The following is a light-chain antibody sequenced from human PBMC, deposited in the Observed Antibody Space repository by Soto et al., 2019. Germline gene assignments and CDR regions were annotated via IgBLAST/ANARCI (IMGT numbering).Light chain of an antibody. CDR2: KAS. CDR1: QSISSW. CDR3: QQYNDNWT. J-gene: IGKJ1*01. V-gene: IGKV1-5*03. Sequence: DIHLSESPFTLSASVGDRVTITCRASQSISSWLAWFQQKPGTAPKLLIYKASTLQSGVPSRFSGSGSGTEFTLTISSLQPDDSATYYCQQYNDNWTFGQGTKVDIK.